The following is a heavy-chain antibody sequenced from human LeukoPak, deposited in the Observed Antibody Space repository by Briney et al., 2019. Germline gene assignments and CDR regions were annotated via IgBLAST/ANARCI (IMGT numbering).Heavy chain of an antibody. D-gene: IGHD6-19*01. CDR3: VRRGDASSGWGDHDF. CDR1: GFTFNRKA. V-gene: IGHV3-23*01. Sequence: GGSLRLSCAAPGFTFNRKAISGVRQAPGRGREGVSTMGGSGDKTFYADSVKGRFTISRGNSKNMVHLQMNSLTGEDTALYYCVRRGDASSGWGDHDFWGQGALVTVSS. J-gene: IGHJ4*02. CDR2: MGGSGDKT.